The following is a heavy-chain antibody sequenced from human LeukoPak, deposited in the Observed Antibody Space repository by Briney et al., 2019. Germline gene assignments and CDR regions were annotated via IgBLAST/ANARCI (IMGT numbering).Heavy chain of an antibody. CDR3: ARRGLFYFDC. Sequence: PSETLSLTCTVSGGSISSSGYSWDWIRQPPGKGLEWIGNIYYSGTTYSNPSLRSRVTISVDTSKNQFSLKLSSVTATDTALYYCARRGLFYFDCWGQGNLVTVSS. CDR1: GGSISSSGYS. J-gene: IGHJ4*02. CDR2: IYYSGTT. V-gene: IGHV4-39*01. D-gene: IGHD3-16*01.